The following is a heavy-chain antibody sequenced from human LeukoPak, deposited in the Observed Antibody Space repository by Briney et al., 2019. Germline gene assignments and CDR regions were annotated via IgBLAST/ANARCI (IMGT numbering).Heavy chain of an antibody. J-gene: IGHJ4*02. V-gene: IGHV4-4*02. D-gene: IGHD3-16*01. CDR1: GGPIGRNNW. CDR2: IYHTGST. CDR3: AGGYSDY. Sequence: QVQLQESGPGLVKPSGTLSLTCAVSGGPIGRNNWWRWVRQPPGKGLEWIGEIYHTGSTNYNPSLKSRVSISIDRSKSQFSLKLSSVTAADTAVYYCAGGYSDYWGQGILVTVSS.